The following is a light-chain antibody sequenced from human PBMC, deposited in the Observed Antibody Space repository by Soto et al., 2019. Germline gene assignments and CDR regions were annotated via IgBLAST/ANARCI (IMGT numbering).Light chain of an antibody. Sequence: QSALTQPPSASGSHGQSVTISCTGTSSDVGGYNYVSWFQQHPGKAPKLIIHEVNQRPSGVPDRFSGSKSGNTASLTVSGLQAEDEGTYYCSSYGGYNNVVFGTGTKLTVL. CDR2: EVN. CDR3: SSYGGYNNVV. V-gene: IGLV2-8*01. J-gene: IGLJ1*01. CDR1: SSDVGGYNY.